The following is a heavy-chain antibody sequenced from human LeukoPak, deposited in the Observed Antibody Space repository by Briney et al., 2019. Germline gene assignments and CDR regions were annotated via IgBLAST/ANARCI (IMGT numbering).Heavy chain of an antibody. Sequence: GGSLRLSCAGSGFSFSNYWMSWVRQAPGKGLEWVSGISGSGGSTYYADSVKGRFTISRDNSKNTLYLQMNSLRAEDTAVYYCAKGSAFIDYWGQGTLITVSS. V-gene: IGHV3-23*01. CDR3: AKGSAFIDY. J-gene: IGHJ4*02. CDR1: GFSFSNYW. CDR2: ISGSGGST.